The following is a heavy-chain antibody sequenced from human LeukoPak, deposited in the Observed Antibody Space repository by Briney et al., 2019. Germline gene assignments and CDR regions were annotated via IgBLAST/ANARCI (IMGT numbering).Heavy chain of an antibody. V-gene: IGHV4-61*02. J-gene: IGHJ4*02. CDR2: IYTSGST. CDR3: AISAAGRDY. CDR1: GGSISSGSYY. D-gene: IGHD6-13*01. Sequence: SETLSLTCTVSGGSISSGSYYWSWIRQPAWKGLEWIGRIYTSGSTNYNPSLKSRVTISVDTSKNQFSLKLSSVTAADTAVYYCAISAAGRDYWGQGTLVTVSS.